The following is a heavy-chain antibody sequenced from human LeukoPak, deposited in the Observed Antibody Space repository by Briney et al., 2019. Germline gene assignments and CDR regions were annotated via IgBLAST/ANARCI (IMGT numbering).Heavy chain of an antibody. J-gene: IGHJ4*02. CDR1: GGTFSSYA. CDR2: IIPIFGTA. V-gene: IGHV1-69*13. CDR3: ARVSDRDPNLGY. Sequence: SVRVSCKASGGTFSSYAISWVRQAPGQGLEWMGGIIPIFGTANYAQKFQGRVTITADESTSTAYMELSSLRSEDTAVYYCARVSDRDPNLGYWGQGTLVTVSS. D-gene: IGHD1-14*01.